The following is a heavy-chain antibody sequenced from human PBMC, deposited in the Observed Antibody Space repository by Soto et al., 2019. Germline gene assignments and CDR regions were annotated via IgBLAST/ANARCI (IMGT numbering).Heavy chain of an antibody. D-gene: IGHD3-22*01. CDR2: INAGNGNT. CDR3: ARVPYYDSSGYYWFDP. Sequence: ASVKVSCKASGYTFTSYAMHWVRQAPGQRLEWMGWINAGNGNTKYSQKLQGRVTMTTDTSTSTAYMELRSLRSDDTAVYYCARVPYYDSSGYYWFDPWSQGTLVTVSS. CDR1: GYTFTSYA. V-gene: IGHV1-3*01. J-gene: IGHJ5*02.